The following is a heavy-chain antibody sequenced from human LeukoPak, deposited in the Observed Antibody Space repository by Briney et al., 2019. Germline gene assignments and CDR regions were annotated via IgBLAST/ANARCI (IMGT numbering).Heavy chain of an antibody. Sequence: GGSLRLSCAASGFIFSSYAMSWVRQAPGKGLEWVSAISGSGGSTYFADSVQGRFTMSRDNSKNTLYLQMNGLRAEDTAVYYCARARNNYDSSSFSALDYWGQGTLVTVSS. D-gene: IGHD3-22*01. J-gene: IGHJ4*02. CDR1: GFIFSSYA. V-gene: IGHV3-23*01. CDR2: ISGSGGST. CDR3: ARARNNYDSSSFSALDY.